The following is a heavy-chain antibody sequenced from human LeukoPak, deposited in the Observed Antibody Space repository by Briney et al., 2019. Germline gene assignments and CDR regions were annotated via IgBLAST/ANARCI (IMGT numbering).Heavy chain of an antibody. CDR2: ISYDGSNK. Sequence: GRSLRLSCAASGFTFSSYAMHWVRQAPGKGLEWVAVISYDGSNKYYADSVKGRFTISRDNSKNTLYLQMNSLRAEDTAVYYCAKDQADASSGSFDYWGQGTLVTVSS. CDR3: AKDQADASSGSFDY. CDR1: GFTFSSYA. D-gene: IGHD3-22*01. J-gene: IGHJ4*02. V-gene: IGHV3-30-3*01.